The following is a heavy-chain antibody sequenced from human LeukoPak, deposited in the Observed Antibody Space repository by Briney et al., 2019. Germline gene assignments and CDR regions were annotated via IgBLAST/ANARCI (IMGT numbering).Heavy chain of an antibody. V-gene: IGHV1-18*01. J-gene: IGHJ6*02. CDR2: ISAYNGNT. Sequence: ASVKVSRKASGYTFTSYGISWVRQAPGQGLEWMGWISAYNGNTNYARKLQGRVTMTTDTSTSTAYMELRSLRSDDTAVYYCARDWNDDNYYYYYGMDVWGQGTTVTVSS. D-gene: IGHD1-1*01. CDR3: ARDWNDDNYYYYYGMDV. CDR1: GYTFTSYG.